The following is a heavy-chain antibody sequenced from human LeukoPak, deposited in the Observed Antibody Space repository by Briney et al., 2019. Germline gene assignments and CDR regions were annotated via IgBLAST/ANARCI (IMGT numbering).Heavy chain of an antibody. CDR2: IYSGGST. V-gene: IGHV3-53*01. J-gene: IGHJ4*02. CDR3: ARTNKVRSGPGLLFDF. D-gene: IGHD3-3*01. CDR1: GFTVSSNY. Sequence: GGSLRLSCAASGFTVSSNYMSWVRQAPGKGLEWVAVIYSGGSTYYADSVKGRFTISRDNSKSTLYLQMNSRRAEDTAVYYCARTNKVRSGPGLLFDFWGQGTLVTVSS.